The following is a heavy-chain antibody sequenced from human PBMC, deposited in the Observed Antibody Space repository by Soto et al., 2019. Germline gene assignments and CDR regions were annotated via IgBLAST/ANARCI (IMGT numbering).Heavy chain of an antibody. J-gene: IGHJ5*02. CDR1: GYTFTSYG. Sequence: ASVKVSCKASGYTFTSYGISWVRQAPGQGLEWMGWISAYNGNTNYAQKLQGRVTMTTDTSTSTAYVELRSLRSDDTAVYYCARVVQLWLIPGGDPWGQGTLVTVSS. CDR2: ISAYNGNT. V-gene: IGHV1-18*04. CDR3: ARVVQLWLIPGGDP. D-gene: IGHD5-18*01.